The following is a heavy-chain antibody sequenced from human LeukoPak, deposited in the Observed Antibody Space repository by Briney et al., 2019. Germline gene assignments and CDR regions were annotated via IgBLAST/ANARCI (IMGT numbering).Heavy chain of an antibody. CDR1: GFTISNYW. Sequence: PGGSLRLSCVGSGFTISNYWMHWVRQAPGAGLVWVSRIHPDGSITTYADSVKGRFTISRDNAKNTLYLQMNSLRAEDTAVYYCAPQQTYSPYNWFDPWGQGTLVTVSS. V-gene: IGHV3-74*03. CDR2: IHPDGSIT. CDR3: APQQTYSPYNWFDP. D-gene: IGHD5-12*01. J-gene: IGHJ5*02.